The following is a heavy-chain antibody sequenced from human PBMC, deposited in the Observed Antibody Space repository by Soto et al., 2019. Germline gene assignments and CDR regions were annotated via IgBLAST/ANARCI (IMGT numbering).Heavy chain of an antibody. Sequence: EVQLVESGGGLAKPGGSLTLSCAASGFSFSNVWMSWVRQAPGKGLEWVGHIKSNTVGGTTDYTAPVRGRFTISRDDSKHTLYMQINSLKTEDTAVYYCPTYSCQSLGAGSPCYFVQTKIHGSWGQGILVTVSS. D-gene: IGHD2-15*01. CDR1: GFSFSNVW. CDR3: PTYSCQSLGAGSPCYFVQTKIHGS. CDR2: IKSNTVGGTT. V-gene: IGHV3-15*01. J-gene: IGHJ4*02.